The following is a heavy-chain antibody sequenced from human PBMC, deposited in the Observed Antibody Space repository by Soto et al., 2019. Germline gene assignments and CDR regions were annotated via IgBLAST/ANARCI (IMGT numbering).Heavy chain of an antibody. CDR1: GYTFTSYA. V-gene: IGHV1-3*01. CDR3: ARSYRSSTSCSACVLDY. CDR2: INAGNGNT. J-gene: IGHJ4*02. Sequence: GASVKVSCKASGYTFTSYAMHWVRQAPGQRLEWMGWINAGNGNTKYSQKFQGRVTITRDTSASTAYMELSSLRSEDTAVYYCARSYRSSTSCSACVLDYWGQGTLVTVSS. D-gene: IGHD2-2*01.